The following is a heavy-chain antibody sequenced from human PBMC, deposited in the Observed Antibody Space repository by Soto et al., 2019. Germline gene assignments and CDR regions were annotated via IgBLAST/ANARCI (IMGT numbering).Heavy chain of an antibody. CDR2: ISGSGGST. Sequence: GGSLRLSCAASGFTFSSYAMSWVRQAPGKGLEWVSAISGSGGSTYYADSVKGRFTISRDNSKNTLYLQMNSLRAEDTAVYYCAKAGDYDSSGYYYDRLHYYFDYWGQGTLVTVSS. D-gene: IGHD3-22*01. CDR3: AKAGDYDSSGYYYDRLHYYFDY. V-gene: IGHV3-23*01. CDR1: GFTFSSYA. J-gene: IGHJ4*02.